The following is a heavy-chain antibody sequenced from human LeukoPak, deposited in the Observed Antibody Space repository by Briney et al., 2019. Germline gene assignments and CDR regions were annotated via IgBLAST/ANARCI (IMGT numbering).Heavy chain of an antibody. D-gene: IGHD3-22*01. Sequence: GRSLRLSCAASGFTFSSYGMHWVRQAPGKGLEWVAVIWYDGSNKYYADSVKGRFTISRDNSKNTLYLQMNSLRAEDTAVYNCARGFYYDSSGYYVYYFDYWGQGTLVTVSS. CDR2: IWYDGSNK. V-gene: IGHV3-33*01. J-gene: IGHJ4*02. CDR3: ARGFYYDSSGYYVYYFDY. CDR1: GFTFSSYG.